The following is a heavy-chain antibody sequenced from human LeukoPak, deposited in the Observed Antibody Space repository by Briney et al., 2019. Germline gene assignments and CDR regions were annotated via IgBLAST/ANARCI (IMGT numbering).Heavy chain of an antibody. CDR3: AKVEGSGSMNWFDP. Sequence: GGSPRLSCAASGFTFSSYGMHWVRQAPGKGLEWVAVISYDGSNKYYADSVKGRFTISRDNSKNTLYLQMNSLRAEDTAVYYCAKVEGSGSMNWFDPWGQGTLVTVSS. D-gene: IGHD3-10*01. CDR1: GFTFSSYG. V-gene: IGHV3-30*18. J-gene: IGHJ5*02. CDR2: ISYDGSNK.